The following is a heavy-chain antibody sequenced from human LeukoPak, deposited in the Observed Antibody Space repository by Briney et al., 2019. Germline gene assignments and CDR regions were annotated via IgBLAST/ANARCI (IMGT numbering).Heavy chain of an antibody. J-gene: IGHJ4*02. V-gene: IGHV3-23*01. CDR2: ISGSGGST. D-gene: IGHD6-19*01. CDR1: GFTFSSYA. Sequence: GGSLTLSCAASGFTFSSYAMSWVRQAPGKGLEWVSAISGSGGSTYYADSVKGRFTISRDNSKNTLYLQMNSLRAEDTAVYYCAKSDSGWYGETFDYWGQGTLVTVSS. CDR3: AKSDSGWYGETFDY.